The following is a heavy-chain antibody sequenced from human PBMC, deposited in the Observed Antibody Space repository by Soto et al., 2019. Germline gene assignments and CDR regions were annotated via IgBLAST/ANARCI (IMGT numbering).Heavy chain of an antibody. CDR3: ARAHTYYYDSSGQFDY. CDR2: IYYSGST. V-gene: IGHV4-39*01. CDR1: GGSISSSSYY. J-gene: IGHJ4*02. D-gene: IGHD3-22*01. Sequence: KTSETLSLTCTVSGGSISSSSYYWGWIRQPPGKGLEWIGSIYYSGSTYYNPSLKSRVTISVDTSKNQFSLKLSSVTAADTAVYYCARAHTYYYDSSGQFDYWGQGTLVTVSS.